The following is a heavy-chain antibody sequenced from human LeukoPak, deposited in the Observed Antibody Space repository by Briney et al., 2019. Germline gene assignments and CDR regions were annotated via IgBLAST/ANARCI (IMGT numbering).Heavy chain of an antibody. Sequence: GSSLRLSCAASGFTFSSYAMHWVRQAPGKGLEWVAVISYDGSNKYYADSVKGRFTISRDNSKNTLYLQMNSLRAEDTAVYYCARDHPGVDGDYVGSAFDIWGQGTMVTVSS. J-gene: IGHJ3*02. CDR2: ISYDGSNK. CDR3: ARDHPGVDGDYVGSAFDI. V-gene: IGHV3-30-3*01. CDR1: GFTFSSYA. D-gene: IGHD4-17*01.